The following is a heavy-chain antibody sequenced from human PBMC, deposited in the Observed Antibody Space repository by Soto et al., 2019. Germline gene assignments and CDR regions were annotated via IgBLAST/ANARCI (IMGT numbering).Heavy chain of an antibody. D-gene: IGHD1-7*01. CDR2: IKSKTDGGTT. J-gene: IGHJ6*02. Sequence: GGSLRLSCAASGFTFSNAWMNWVRQAPGKGLEWVGRIKSKTDGGTTDYAAPVKGRFTISRDDSKNTLYLQMNSLKTEDTAVYYCTTVISSGTSGFDYYGMDVWGQGTTVTVSS. CDR3: TTVISSGTSGFDYYGMDV. V-gene: IGHV3-15*07. CDR1: GFTFSNAW.